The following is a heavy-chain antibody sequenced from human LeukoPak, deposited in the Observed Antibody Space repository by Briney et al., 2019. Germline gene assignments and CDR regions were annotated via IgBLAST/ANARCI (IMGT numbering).Heavy chain of an antibody. J-gene: IGHJ6*02. CDR1: GGTFSSYA. Sequence: SVNVSCKASGGTFSSYAISWARQAPGQGLEWMGGIIPIFGTANYAQKCQGRVTITADESTSTAYMELSSLRSEDTAVYYCASRLGYCSSTSCPFRYYYYGMDVWGLGTTVTVSS. V-gene: IGHV1-69*13. D-gene: IGHD2-2*01. CDR3: ASRLGYCSSTSCPFRYYYYGMDV. CDR2: IIPIFGTA.